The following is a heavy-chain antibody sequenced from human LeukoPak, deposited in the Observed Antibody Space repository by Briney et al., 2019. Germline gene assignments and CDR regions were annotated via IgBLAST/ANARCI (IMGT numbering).Heavy chain of an antibody. Sequence: ASVKVSCKASGYTFTSYGISWVRQAPGQGLEWMGWISAYNGNTNYAQKLQGRVTMTTDTSTSTAYMEMRRLRSDDTAVYYCARVGGGIYDYVWGSYHLDYWGQGTLVTVSS. CDR3: ARVGGGIYDYVWGSYHLDY. V-gene: IGHV1-18*01. CDR2: ISAYNGNT. CDR1: GYTFTSYG. J-gene: IGHJ4*02. D-gene: IGHD3-16*02.